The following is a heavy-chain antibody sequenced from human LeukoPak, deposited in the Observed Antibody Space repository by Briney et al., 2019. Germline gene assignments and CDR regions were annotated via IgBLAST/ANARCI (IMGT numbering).Heavy chain of an antibody. CDR2: IIPIFGTA. CDR3: ARAGSSTGYYDY. CDR1: GGTFSSYA. J-gene: IGHJ4*02. Sequence: GASVKVSCKASGGTFSSYAISWVRQAPGQGLEWMGGIIPIFGTANYAQKFRGRVTITVDESTSTAYMELSSLRSEDTAVYYCARAGSSTGYYDYWGQGTLVTVSS. V-gene: IGHV1-69*13. D-gene: IGHD3-9*01.